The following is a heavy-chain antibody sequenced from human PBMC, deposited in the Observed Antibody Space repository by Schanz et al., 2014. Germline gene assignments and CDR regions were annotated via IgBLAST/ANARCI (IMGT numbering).Heavy chain of an antibody. J-gene: IGHJ6*02. Sequence: QVQLQESGPGLVKPSQTLSLTCTVSGASISSGGYYWDWIRLLPGKGLEWIGYISYSGRTYYSPSLKSRLTMSVDTSKNQFSLRLSSVTAADTAVYYCARHGGIPYYPMDVWGRGTTVTVSS. V-gene: IGHV4-31*03. CDR3: ARHGGIPYYPMDV. CDR2: ISYSGRT. D-gene: IGHD3-16*01. CDR1: GASISSGGYY.